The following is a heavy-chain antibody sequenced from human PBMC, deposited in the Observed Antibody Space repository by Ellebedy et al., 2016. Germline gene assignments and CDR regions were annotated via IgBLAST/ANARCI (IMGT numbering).Heavy chain of an antibody. CDR1: GFTFSGSA. J-gene: IGHJ4*02. CDR3: SSSYCSGGSCYRD. CDR2: IRSKANSYAT. D-gene: IGHD2-15*01. V-gene: IGHV3-73*01. Sequence: GESLKISXAASGFTFSGSAMYWVRQASGKGLEWVGRIRSKANSYATAYAASVKDRFSISRDDSKNTAYLQMNSLKTEDTAVYYCSSSYCSGGSCYRDWGQGTLVTVSS.